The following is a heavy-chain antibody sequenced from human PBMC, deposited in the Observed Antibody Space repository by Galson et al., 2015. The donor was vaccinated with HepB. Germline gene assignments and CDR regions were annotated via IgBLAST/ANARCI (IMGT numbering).Heavy chain of an antibody. D-gene: IGHD2-2*01. V-gene: IGHV4-39*01. J-gene: IGHJ4*02. CDR3: ARHLRGYCSSPSCHSDY. CDR2: IYYSGST. Sequence: ETLSLTCTVSGGSISSSSYSWGWIRQPPGKGLEWIGSIYYSGSTYYNPSLKSRVTMSVDTSKNQFSLKLSSVTAADMAVYYCARHLRGYCSSPSCHSDYWGQGTLVAVSS. CDR1: GGSISSSSYS.